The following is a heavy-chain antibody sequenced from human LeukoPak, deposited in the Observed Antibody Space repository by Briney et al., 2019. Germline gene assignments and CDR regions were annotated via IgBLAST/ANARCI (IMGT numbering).Heavy chain of an antibody. CDR3: ARARIVGATRYYFDY. D-gene: IGHD1-26*01. J-gene: IGHJ4*02. CDR1: GFTFSSYS. Sequence: GGSLRLSCAASGFTFSSYSMNWVRPAPGKGLEWVSSISSSSSYIYYADSVKGRFTIPRDDAKNSLYLQMNSLRAEDTAVYYCARARIVGATRYYFDYWGQGTLVTVSS. CDR2: ISSSSSYI. V-gene: IGHV3-21*01.